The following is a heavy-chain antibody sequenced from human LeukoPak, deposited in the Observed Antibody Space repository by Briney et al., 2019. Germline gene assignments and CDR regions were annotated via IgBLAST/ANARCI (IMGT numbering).Heavy chain of an antibody. J-gene: IGHJ5*02. Sequence: SETLSLTCTVSGGSISSGSYYWSWIRQPAGKGLEWIGRIYTSGSTNYNPSLKSRVTISVDTSKNQFSLKLSSVTAADTAVYYCARGGCSSTSCYGNWFDPWGQGTLVTVSS. D-gene: IGHD2-2*01. CDR2: IYTSGST. CDR3: ARGGCSSTSCYGNWFDP. CDR1: GGSISSGSYY. V-gene: IGHV4-61*02.